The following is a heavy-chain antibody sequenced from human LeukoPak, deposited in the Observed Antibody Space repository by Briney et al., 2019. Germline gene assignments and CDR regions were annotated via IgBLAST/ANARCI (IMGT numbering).Heavy chain of an antibody. V-gene: IGHV3-30*02. CDR1: NFTFGSYG. CDR3: AKEMVVVVPAATGYY. CDR2: ISYDGSDK. J-gene: IGHJ4*02. D-gene: IGHD2-2*01. Sequence: GGSLRLSCAASNFTFGSYGMNWVRHVPGKGLEWVAYISYDGSDKYYTDSVKGRFTISRDNSKNTLYLQMNSLRAEDTAVYYCAKEMVVVVPAATGYYWGQGTLVTVSS.